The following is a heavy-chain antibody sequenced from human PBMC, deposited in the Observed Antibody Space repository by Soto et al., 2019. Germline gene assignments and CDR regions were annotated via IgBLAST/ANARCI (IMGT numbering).Heavy chain of an antibody. CDR3: ARGPYDSSGYYRPGTDY. V-gene: IGHV1-69*02. D-gene: IGHD3-22*01. J-gene: IGHJ4*02. CDR2: IIPILGIA. Sequence: QVQLVQSGAEVKKPGSSVKVSCKASGGTFSSYTISWVRQAPGQGLEWMGRIIPILGIANYAQKFQGRVTITADKSTSTAYMELSSLRSEDTAMYYCARGPYDSSGYYRPGTDYWGQGTLVTVSS. CDR1: GGTFSSYT.